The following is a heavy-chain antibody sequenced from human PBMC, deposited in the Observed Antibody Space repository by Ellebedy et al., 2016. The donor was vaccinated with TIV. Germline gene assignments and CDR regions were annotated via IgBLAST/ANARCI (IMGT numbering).Heavy chain of an antibody. CDR3: ARARGCSGGRCYSADY. J-gene: IGHJ4*02. Sequence: GESLKISCAASGFTFSSYAMHWVRQAPGKGLEWVAVISYDGSNKNYADSVKGRFTISRDNSKNTLYLQMNSLRAEDTAVYYCARARGCSGGRCYSADYWGQGTLVTVSS. CDR1: GFTFSSYA. D-gene: IGHD2-15*01. V-gene: IGHV3-30*04. CDR2: ISYDGSNK.